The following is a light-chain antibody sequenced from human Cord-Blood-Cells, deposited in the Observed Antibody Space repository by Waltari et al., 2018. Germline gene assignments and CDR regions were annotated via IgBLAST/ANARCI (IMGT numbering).Light chain of an antibody. J-gene: IGLJ2*01. V-gene: IGLV2-11*01. CDR2: DVS. Sequence: QSALTPPRSVSGSPGQSVTISCTGTSSDVGGYNYFHWYQQHPGKAPTLMIYDVSKRPSGVPDRFSGSKSGNTASLTISGLQAEDEADYYCCSYAGSYTLVFGGGTKLTVL. CDR3: CSYAGSYTLV. CDR1: SSDVGGYNY.